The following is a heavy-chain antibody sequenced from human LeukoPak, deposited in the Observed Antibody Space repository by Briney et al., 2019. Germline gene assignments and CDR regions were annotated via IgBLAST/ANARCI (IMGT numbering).Heavy chain of an antibody. V-gene: IGHV3-30*02. CDR3: AKKFGDGIVAAGLRSDP. CDR2: IRYDGSNK. Sequence: PGGSLRLSCAASGFTFSSYGMHWVRQAPGKGLEWVAFIRYDGSNKYYADSVKGRFTISRDNSKNTLYLQMNSLRAEDTAVYYCAKKFGDGIVAAGLRSDPWGQGTLVTVSS. D-gene: IGHD6-13*01. CDR1: GFTFSSYG. J-gene: IGHJ5*02.